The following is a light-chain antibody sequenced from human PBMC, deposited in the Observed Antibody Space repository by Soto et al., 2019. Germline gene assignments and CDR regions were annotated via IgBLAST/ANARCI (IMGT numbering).Light chain of an antibody. CDR3: QLYGISPQ. Sequence: EIVLTQSPGTLSLSPGERATISCKTSQTSGSNFLAWYQHKPGQAPRLLIYASSNRATGIPDRFSGSASGPDLTLTINSLEAEDFAVYYCQLYGISPQFGQGTRLEIK. J-gene: IGKJ5*01. V-gene: IGKV3-20*01. CDR2: ASS. CDR1: QTSGSNF.